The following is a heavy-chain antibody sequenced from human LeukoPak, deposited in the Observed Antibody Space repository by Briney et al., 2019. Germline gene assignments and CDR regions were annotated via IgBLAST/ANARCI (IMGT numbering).Heavy chain of an antibody. Sequence: ASVKVSCKASGYIFTSYGITWVRQATGQGLEWMGWMNPNSGNTSYAQKFQGRVTMTRNTSISTAYVELSSLRSEDTAVYYCARGLYGDGPWFDPWGQGTLVTVSS. J-gene: IGHJ5*02. CDR1: GYIFTSYG. D-gene: IGHD4-17*01. CDR3: ARGLYGDGPWFDP. CDR2: MNPNSGNT. V-gene: IGHV1-8*02.